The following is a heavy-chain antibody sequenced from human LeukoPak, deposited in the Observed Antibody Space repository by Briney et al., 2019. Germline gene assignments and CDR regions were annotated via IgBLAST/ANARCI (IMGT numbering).Heavy chain of an antibody. CDR2: INQDVSRI. V-gene: IGHV3-7*01. Sequence: GGSLRLSCAGSGFSFSRYWMAWVRQAPGKGLEWVASINQDVSRIHYVDSVKGRFTISRDNAKSSLVLQMTSLRVEDTAVYYCARLKDDVTKLDYWGQGTLVTVSS. CDR1: GFSFSRYW. CDR3: ARLKDDVTKLDY. J-gene: IGHJ4*02. D-gene: IGHD2-8*01.